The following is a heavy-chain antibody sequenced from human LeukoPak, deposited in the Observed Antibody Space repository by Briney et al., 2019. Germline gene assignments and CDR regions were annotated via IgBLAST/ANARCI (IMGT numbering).Heavy chain of an antibody. D-gene: IGHD3-10*01. CDR3: AREDYYGSGSPWYFDL. Sequence: GGSLRLSCAASGFTFSSYSMNRVRQAPGKGLEWVSSISSSSSYIYYADSVKGRFTISRDNAKNSLYLQMNSLRAEDTAVYYCAREDYYGSGSPWYFDLWGRGTLVTVSS. J-gene: IGHJ2*01. CDR1: GFTFSSYS. CDR2: ISSSSSYI. V-gene: IGHV3-21*01.